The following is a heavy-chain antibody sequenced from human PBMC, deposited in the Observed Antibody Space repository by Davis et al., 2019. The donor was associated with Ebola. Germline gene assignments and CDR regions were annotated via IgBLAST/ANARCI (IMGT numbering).Heavy chain of an antibody. J-gene: IGHJ3*02. D-gene: IGHD3-3*01. V-gene: IGHV3-66*01. Sequence: GESLKISCATSGFIVSSTYMSWVRQTPGKGLEWVSLINSGGGTKYADSVKGRFIISRDNSKNTMYLQMNNLRAEDTAVYYCAIDRSGSSADVFETWGQGTMVTVSS. CDR3: AIDRSGSSADVFET. CDR1: GFIVSSTY. CDR2: INSGGGT.